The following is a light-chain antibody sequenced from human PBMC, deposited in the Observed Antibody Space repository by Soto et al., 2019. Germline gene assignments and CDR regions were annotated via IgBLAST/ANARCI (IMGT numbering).Light chain of an antibody. CDR3: QQRTSWPPWT. CDR1: QSVNTY. V-gene: IGKV3-11*01. Sequence: EIVLTQSPATLSLSPGERATLSCRASQSVNTYLAWYQQRPGQAPRLLIYDASNMATGIPARFSGSGSGADFTLTISSLEPEDFAVYYCQQRTSWPPWTFGQGTKVEVK. CDR2: DAS. J-gene: IGKJ1*01.